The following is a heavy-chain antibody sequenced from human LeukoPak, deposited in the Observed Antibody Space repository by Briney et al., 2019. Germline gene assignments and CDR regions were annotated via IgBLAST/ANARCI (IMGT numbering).Heavy chain of an antibody. CDR3: ARDTNFCPGDY. V-gene: IGHV3-48*03. D-gene: IGHD2/OR15-2a*01. J-gene: IGHJ4*02. Sequence: GGSLRLSCAASGFTFSSYEMNWVRQAPGKGLEWVSYISSSGSTIYYADSVKGRFTISRDNAKNSLYLQMNSLRAEDTAVYYCARDTNFCPGDYWGQGTLVTVSS. CDR2: ISSSGSTI. CDR1: GFTFSSYE.